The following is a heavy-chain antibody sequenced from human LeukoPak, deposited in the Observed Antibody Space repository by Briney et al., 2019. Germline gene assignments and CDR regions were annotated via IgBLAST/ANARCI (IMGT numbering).Heavy chain of an antibody. D-gene: IGHD3-10*01. Sequence: GGSLRLSCAASGFTFSSYSMNWVRQAPGKGLEWVSAISGSGGSTYYADSVKGRFTISRDNSKNTLYLQMNSLRAEDTAVYYCAKDSNYYYGSGSYFSSFDYWGQGTLVTVSS. CDR2: ISGSGGST. CDR3: AKDSNYYYGSGSYFSSFDY. V-gene: IGHV3-23*01. CDR1: GFTFSSYS. J-gene: IGHJ4*02.